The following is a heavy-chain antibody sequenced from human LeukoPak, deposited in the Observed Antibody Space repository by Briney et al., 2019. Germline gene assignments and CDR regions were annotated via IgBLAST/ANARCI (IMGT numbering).Heavy chain of an antibody. CDR2: IWYDGSNK. CDR3: ARDKTRSGGSLDYFDY. J-gene: IGHJ4*02. D-gene: IGHD2-15*01. CDR1: GFTFSSYG. V-gene: IGHV3-33*01. Sequence: PGGSLRLSCAASGFTFSSYGMHWVRQAPGKGLEWVAVIWYDGSNKYYADSVKGRFTTSRDNSKNTLYLQMNSLRAEDTAVYYCARDKTRSGGSLDYFDYWGQGTLVTISS.